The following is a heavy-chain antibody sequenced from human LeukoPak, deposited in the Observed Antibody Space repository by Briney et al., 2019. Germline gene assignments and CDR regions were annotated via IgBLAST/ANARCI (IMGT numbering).Heavy chain of an antibody. V-gene: IGHV1-2*02. CDR1: GYTFTGYY. CDR2: INPNSGGT. J-gene: IGHJ4*02. Sequence: ASVKVSCKASGYTFTGYYMHWVRQAPGQGLEWMGWINPNSGGTNYAQKFQGRVTMTRDTSTSTAYMELSRLRSDDTAVYYCARRIAAAGMYYFDYWGQGTLVTVSS. D-gene: IGHD6-13*01. CDR3: ARRIAAAGMYYFDY.